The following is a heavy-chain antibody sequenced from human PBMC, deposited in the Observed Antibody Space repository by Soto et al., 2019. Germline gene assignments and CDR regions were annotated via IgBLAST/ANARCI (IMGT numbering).Heavy chain of an antibody. D-gene: IGHD1-26*01. Sequence: QVQLVQSGAEVKKPRASVKVSCKASGYTFTHFVIQWVRQAPGQRLEWLGWINPANGDTQYSQTLQGRVTITSDTSASTVYMELSSLSSGDTAVYYCAREYRHNGIYYGSYWGQGTLVTVSS. CDR1: GYTFTHFV. CDR3: AREYRHNGIYYGSY. CDR2: INPANGDT. V-gene: IGHV1-3*01. J-gene: IGHJ4*02.